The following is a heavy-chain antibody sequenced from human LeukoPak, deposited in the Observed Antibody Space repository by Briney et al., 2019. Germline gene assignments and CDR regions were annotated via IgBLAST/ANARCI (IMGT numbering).Heavy chain of an antibody. V-gene: IGHV1-8*01. CDR1: GYTFTSYD. D-gene: IGHD6-19*01. J-gene: IGHJ6*02. CDR2: MNPNSGNT. CDR3: AGTEQWLVPLYYYYGMDV. Sequence: ASMKVSCKASGYTFTSYDINWVRQATGQGLEGMGWMNPNSGNTGYAQKFQGRVTMTRNTSISTAYMELSSLRSEDTAVYYCAGTEQWLVPLYYYYGMDVWGQGTTVTVSS.